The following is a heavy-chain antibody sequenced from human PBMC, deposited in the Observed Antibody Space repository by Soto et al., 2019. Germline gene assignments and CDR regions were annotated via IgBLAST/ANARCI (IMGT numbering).Heavy chain of an antibody. J-gene: IGHJ6*02. D-gene: IGHD6-6*01. CDR1: GGSFRGYY. CDR2: INHSGST. Sequence: SETLSLTCAVYGGSFRGYYWSWIRQPPGKGLEWIGEINHSGSTNYNPSLKSRVTISVDTSKNQFSLKLSSVTAADTAVYYCATLADSSSSGVGYYGMDVWGQGTTVTVS. CDR3: ATLADSSSSGVGYYGMDV. V-gene: IGHV4-34*01.